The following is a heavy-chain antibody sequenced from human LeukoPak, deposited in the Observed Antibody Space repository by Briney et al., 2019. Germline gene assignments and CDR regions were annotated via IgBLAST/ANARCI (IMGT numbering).Heavy chain of an antibody. V-gene: IGHV1-46*01. CDR1: GYTFTSYY. D-gene: IGHD3-3*01. CDR2: INPSGGST. J-gene: IGHJ4*02. Sequence: GASVKVSCKASGYTFTSYYMHWVRQAPGQGLEWMGIINPSGGSTSYAQKFQGRVTMTRDTSTSTVYMELSSLRSEDTAVYYCARERVWSGYYTEDGDYWGQGTLVTVSS. CDR3: ARERVWSGYYTEDGDY.